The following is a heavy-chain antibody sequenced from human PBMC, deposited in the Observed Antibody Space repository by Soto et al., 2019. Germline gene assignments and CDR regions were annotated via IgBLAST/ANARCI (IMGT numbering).Heavy chain of an antibody. CDR1: GGSISSSIDD. D-gene: IGHD6-13*01. Sequence: ETLSLTCTVSGGSISSSIDDWGWIRQPPGKGLEWIGSIYYSGSTYYNPSLKSRVTISVDTSKNQFSLKLSSVTAADTAVYYCARHQSHSSSYVDPWGQGTLVTVSS. CDR2: IYYSGST. J-gene: IGHJ5*02. CDR3: ARHQSHSSSYVDP. V-gene: IGHV4-39*01.